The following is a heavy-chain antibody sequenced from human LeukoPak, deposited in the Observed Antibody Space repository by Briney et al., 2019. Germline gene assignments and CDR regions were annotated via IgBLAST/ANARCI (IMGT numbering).Heavy chain of an antibody. Sequence: SETRSLTCAVYGGSFSGYYWSWIRQPPGKGLEWIEEINHSGSTNYNPSLKSRVTISVDTSKNQFSLKLSSVTAADTAVYYCARGRSAVAGNYWGQGTLLTVSS. CDR3: ARGRSAVAGNY. J-gene: IGHJ4*02. D-gene: IGHD6-19*01. CDR1: GGSFSGYY. V-gene: IGHV4-34*01. CDR2: INHSGST.